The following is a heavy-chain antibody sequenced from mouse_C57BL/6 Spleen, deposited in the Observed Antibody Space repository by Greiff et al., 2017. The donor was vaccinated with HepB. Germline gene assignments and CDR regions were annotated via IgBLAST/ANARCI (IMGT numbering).Heavy chain of an antibody. Sequence: ESGAELVRPGTSVKVSCKASGYAFTNYLIEWVKQRPGQGLEWIGVINPGSGGTNYNEKFKGKATLTADKSSSTAYMQLSSLTSEDSAVYFCARGTVVATDYAMDYWGQGTSVTVSS. CDR3: ARGTVVATDYAMDY. D-gene: IGHD1-1*01. CDR1: GYAFTNYL. V-gene: IGHV1-54*01. J-gene: IGHJ4*01. CDR2: INPGSGGT.